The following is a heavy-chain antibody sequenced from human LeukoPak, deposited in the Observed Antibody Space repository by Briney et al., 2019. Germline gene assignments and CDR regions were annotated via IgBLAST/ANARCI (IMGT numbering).Heavy chain of an antibody. J-gene: IGHJ4*02. CDR3: ARDPGVVAFHYFDY. V-gene: IGHV3-23*01. D-gene: IGHD3-3*01. CDR1: GLTLSSHA. CDR2: IGGSGGRT. Sequence: PGGSLRLTCADSGLTLSSHAMGWVRPPPEKGLEWVSAIGGSGGRTYYADSVKGRFTISRDNSKNTLYLQMNSLRAEDTALYYCARDPGVVAFHYFDYWGQGTLVTVSS.